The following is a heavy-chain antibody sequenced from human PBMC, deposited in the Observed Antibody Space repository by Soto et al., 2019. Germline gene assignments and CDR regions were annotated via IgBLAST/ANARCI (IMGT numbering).Heavy chain of an antibody. CDR1: GGSVSSGSYY. J-gene: IGHJ4*02. CDR3: ARSGYSYGPNPLLY. V-gene: IGHV4-61*01. CDR2: IYYSGST. D-gene: IGHD5-18*01. Sequence: SDTLSLTCTVSGGSVSSGSYYWSWIRQPPGKGLEWIGYIYYSGSTNYNPSLKSRVTISVDTSKNQFSLKLSSVTAADTAVYYCARSGYSYGPNPLLYWGQGTLVTVSS.